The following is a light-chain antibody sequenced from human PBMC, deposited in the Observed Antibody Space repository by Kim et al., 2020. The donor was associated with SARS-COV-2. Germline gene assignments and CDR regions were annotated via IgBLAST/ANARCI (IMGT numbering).Light chain of an antibody. V-gene: IGLV1-47*01. CDR3: AAWDDSLSVV. Sequence: PGQSLTLSCFGSSSNIGSNYVYWYQQVPGTAPKLLIFGNNPRPSGVPDRFSGSKSGTSGSLAISGLRSEDEADYYCAAWDDSLSVVFGGGTQLTVL. CDR1: SSNIGSNY. CDR2: GNN. J-gene: IGLJ2*01.